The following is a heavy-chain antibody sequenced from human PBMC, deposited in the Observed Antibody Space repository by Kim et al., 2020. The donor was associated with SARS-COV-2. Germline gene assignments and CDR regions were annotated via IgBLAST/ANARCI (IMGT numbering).Heavy chain of an antibody. D-gene: IGHD6-13*01. V-gene: IGHV3-53*01. Sequence: GGSLRLSCAASGFTVSSNYMSWVRQAPGKGLEWVSVIYSGGSTYYADSVKGRFTISRDNSKNTLYLQMNSLRAEDTAVYYCARLAAASIGWFDPWGQGTLVTVSS. CDR1: GFTVSSNY. CDR3: ARLAAASIGWFDP. J-gene: IGHJ5*02. CDR2: IYSGGST.